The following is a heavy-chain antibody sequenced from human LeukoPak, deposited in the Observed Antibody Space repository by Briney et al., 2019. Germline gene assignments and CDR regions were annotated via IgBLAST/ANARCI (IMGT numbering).Heavy chain of an antibody. CDR3: ARAPELGEWFGDLLYV. CDR2: IIPFLDTT. D-gene: IGHD3-10*01. J-gene: IGHJ6*02. Sequence: SSVTVSFTCSGCAFSSIPIYWVRQAPGQGLEWLGKIIPFLDTTNYAHKFHGRVKITADKSTSTAYLELRSLRSEDTAIYYCARAPELGEWFGDLLYVWGQGTAVTVSS. CDR1: GCAFSSIP. V-gene: IGHV1-69*08.